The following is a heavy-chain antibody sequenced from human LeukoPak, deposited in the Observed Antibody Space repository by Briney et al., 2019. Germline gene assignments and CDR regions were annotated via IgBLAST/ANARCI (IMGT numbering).Heavy chain of an antibody. D-gene: IGHD4-17*01. CDR3: ATVTKPFGTTVTYYFDY. CDR1: GYTLTELS. CDR2: FDPEDGET. V-gene: IGHV1-24*01. Sequence: GASVKVSCKVSGYTLTELSMHWVRQAPGKGLEWMGGFDPEDGETIYAQKFQGRVTMTEDTSTDTAYMELSSLRSEDTAVYYCATVTKPFGTTVTYYFDYWGQGTPVTVSS. J-gene: IGHJ4*02.